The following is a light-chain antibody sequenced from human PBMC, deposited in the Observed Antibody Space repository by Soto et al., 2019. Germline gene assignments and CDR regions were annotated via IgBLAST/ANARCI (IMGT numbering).Light chain of an antibody. CDR2: EVS. V-gene: IGLV2-14*01. Sequence: QSALTQPASVSGSPVQSITISFTGTSIDVGGYNYVSWYQQHPGKAPKLMIYEVSDRPSGVSNRFSGSKSGNTASLTISGLQAEDEADYYCSSYTITSTYVFGTGTKVTVL. J-gene: IGLJ1*01. CDR1: SIDVGGYNY. CDR3: SSYTITSTYV.